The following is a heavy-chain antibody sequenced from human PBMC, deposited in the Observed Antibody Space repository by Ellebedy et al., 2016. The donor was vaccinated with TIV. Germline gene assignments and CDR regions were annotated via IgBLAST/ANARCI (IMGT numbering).Heavy chain of an antibody. J-gene: IGHJ3*02. CDR2: IYYSGST. CDR1: GGSISSYY. Sequence: MPSETLSLTCTVSGGSISSYYWSWIRQPPGKGQEWIGYIYYSGSTNYNPSLKSRVTISLDTSKNQFSLIVTSVTAADTAVYYCARAPRVYESSDYLVGKGFDIWGQGTMVTVSS. V-gene: IGHV4-59*01. D-gene: IGHD3-22*01. CDR3: ARAPRVYESSDYLVGKGFDI.